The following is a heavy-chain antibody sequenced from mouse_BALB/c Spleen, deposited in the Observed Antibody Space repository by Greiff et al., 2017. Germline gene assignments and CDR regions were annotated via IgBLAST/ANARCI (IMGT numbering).Heavy chain of an antibody. CDR2: INPYNDGT. CDR1: GYTFTSYV. CDR3: ARSEYYGYRYFDV. D-gene: IGHD1-1*01. V-gene: IGHV1-14*01. J-gene: IGHJ1*01. Sequence: EVKLMESGPELVKPGASVKMSCKASGYTFTSYVMHWVKQKPGQGLEWIGYINPYNDGTKYNEKFKGKATLTSDKSSSTAYMELSSLTSEDSAVYYCARSEYYGYRYFDVWGAGTTVTVSS.